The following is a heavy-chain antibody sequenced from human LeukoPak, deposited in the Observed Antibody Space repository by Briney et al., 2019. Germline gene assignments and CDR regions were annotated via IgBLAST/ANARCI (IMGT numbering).Heavy chain of an antibody. Sequence: GGSLRLSCAASGLKFSNSDMHWVRQSAGRGLEQVTTIGTEADPFYPGSVKGRFTISRDNAKDSLYLQMNSLRVEDTGVYYCATGERPPPYTTDAWYFALWGRGTRVTVSS. J-gene: IGHJ2*01. D-gene: IGHD1-26*01. V-gene: IGHV3-13*04. CDR3: ATGERPPPYTTDAWYFAL. CDR2: IGTEADP. CDR1: GLKFSNSD.